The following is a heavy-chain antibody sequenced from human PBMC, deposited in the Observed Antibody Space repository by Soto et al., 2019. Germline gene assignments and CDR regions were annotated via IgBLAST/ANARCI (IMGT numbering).Heavy chain of an antibody. CDR2: IYWDDDK. D-gene: IGHD4-17*01. Sequence: QITLKESGPTLVKPTQTLTLTCTFSGFSLSTTGVGVGWIRQPPGKALEWLALIYWDDDKRYSPSLKSRLTITKDTSKNQVVLTMTNMDPVDTATYYCAHSVPTTVTTSHFDYWGQGTLVTVSS. CDR1: GFSLSTTGVG. J-gene: IGHJ4*02. V-gene: IGHV2-5*02. CDR3: AHSVPTTVTTSHFDY.